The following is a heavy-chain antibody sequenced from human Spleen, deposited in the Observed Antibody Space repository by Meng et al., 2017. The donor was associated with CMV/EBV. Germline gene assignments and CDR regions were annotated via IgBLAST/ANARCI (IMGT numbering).Heavy chain of an antibody. CDR3: ATQESRDGHNPY. V-gene: IGHV4-4*02. CDR1: SGSISSSYW. D-gene: IGHD5-24*01. Sequence: VQSLGSGQGRVKPALTLSLTVVVNSGSISSSYWWTWVRPSPGKGLEWIGEMYHSGTTNYNPSLKSRATTSKGKPNNQLSLKLNSVTAAETAVYHCATQESRDGHNPYWGQGTLVTVSS. J-gene: IGHJ4*02. CDR2: MYHSGTT.